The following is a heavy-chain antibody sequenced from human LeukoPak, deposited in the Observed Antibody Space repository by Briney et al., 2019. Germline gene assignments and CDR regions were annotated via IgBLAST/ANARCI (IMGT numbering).Heavy chain of an antibody. D-gene: IGHD5-12*01. CDR1: GASVSSGGYY. Sequence: PSETLSLTCTVSGASVSSGGYYWSWIRQHPGKGLEWIGSIYYSGRTYYNPSLKSRVTTSIDTSKNQFSLKLSSVTAADTAVYYCARVGTPGYSGYDHWGQGTLVTVSS. CDR3: ARVGTPGYSGYDH. J-gene: IGHJ4*02. CDR2: IYYSGRT. V-gene: IGHV4-31*03.